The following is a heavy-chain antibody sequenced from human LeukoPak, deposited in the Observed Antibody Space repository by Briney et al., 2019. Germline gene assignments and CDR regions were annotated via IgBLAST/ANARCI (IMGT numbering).Heavy chain of an antibody. D-gene: IGHD4-11*01. CDR3: AKVHADEPTRVTGVSDY. J-gene: IGHJ4*02. Sequence: PGGSLRLSCAASGFTFSDYYMSWIRQAPGKGLEWVSYISSGGRTIYYADSVKGRFTISRDNSKNTLYLQMNSLRAEDTAVYYCAKVHADEPTRVTGVSDYWGQGTLVTVSS. CDR1: GFTFSDYY. CDR2: ISSGGRTI. V-gene: IGHV3-11*01.